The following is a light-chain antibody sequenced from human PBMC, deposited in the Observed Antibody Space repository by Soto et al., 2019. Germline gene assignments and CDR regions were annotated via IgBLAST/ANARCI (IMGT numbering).Light chain of an antibody. Sequence: QSALTQPPSASGSPGQSVTISCTGTSSDVGGYNYVSWYQQHPGKAPKFMIYEVNKRPSGVPDRFSGSKSGNTASLTVSGLQAEDEAEYYCSSYTNINTRACVFGTGTKVTVL. J-gene: IGLJ1*01. CDR2: EVN. CDR3: SSYTNINTRACV. CDR1: SSDVGGYNY. V-gene: IGLV2-8*01.